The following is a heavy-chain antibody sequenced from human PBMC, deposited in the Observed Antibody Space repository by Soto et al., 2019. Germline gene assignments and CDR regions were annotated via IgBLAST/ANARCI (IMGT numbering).Heavy chain of an antibody. V-gene: IGHV4-38-2*01. CDR2: MYHGGST. J-gene: IGHJ5*02. CDR3: ARVGPWVPYYYDSSPYTFENWFDP. Sequence: SETLSLTCAVSGYSISSGYYWGWLRQPPGKGLEWSGRMYHGGSTYYNPSLNSRVTLSIDMTNNHVSLILNSVTAADTAVYYCARVGPWVPYYYDSSPYTFENWFDPWGQGTLVTVSS. D-gene: IGHD3-22*01. CDR1: GYSISSGYY.